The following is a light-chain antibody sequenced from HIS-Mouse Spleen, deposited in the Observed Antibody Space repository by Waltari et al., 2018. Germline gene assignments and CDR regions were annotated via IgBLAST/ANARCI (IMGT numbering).Light chain of an antibody. CDR1: ALPKKH. Sequence: SYELTQPPSVSVSPGQTARITCPGDALPKKHAYSDQQKSGQAPVLVIYEDSKRPSGIPERFSGSSSGTMATLTISGAQVEDEADYYCYSTDSSGNHRVFGGGTKLTVL. V-gene: IGLV3-10*01. J-gene: IGLJ2*01. CDR3: YSTDSSGNHRV. CDR2: EDS.